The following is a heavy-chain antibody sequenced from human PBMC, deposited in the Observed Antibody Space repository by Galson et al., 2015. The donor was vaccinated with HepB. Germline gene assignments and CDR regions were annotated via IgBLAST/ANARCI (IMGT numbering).Heavy chain of an antibody. CDR3: AKAGDTMVRGVITAGAFDI. Sequence: SPRLPCAASGFTFSSYGMHWVRKAPGMGLEWVAVISYDGSNKYYADSVKGRFTISRDNSKNTLYLQMNSLRAEDTAVYYCAKAGDTMVRGVITAGAFDIWGQGTMVTVSS. D-gene: IGHD3-10*01. V-gene: IGHV3-30*18. CDR2: ISYDGSNK. CDR1: GFTFSSYG. J-gene: IGHJ3*02.